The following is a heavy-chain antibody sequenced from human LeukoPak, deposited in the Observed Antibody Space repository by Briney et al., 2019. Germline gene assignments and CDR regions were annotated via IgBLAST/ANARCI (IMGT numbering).Heavy chain of an antibody. CDR2: ITASGDRK. J-gene: IGHJ4*02. CDR1: GFTFSDYV. D-gene: IGHD2-15*01. Sequence: GGSLTLSCAASGFTFSDYVMFWVRKAPGQGLERVSGITASGDRKFYGDPVSGRCTISRDNSTNTEYLLKKSPRADDTAVYYCARRDIVVVVSASDYWGQGTLVTVSS. V-gene: IGHV3-23*01. CDR3: ARRDIVVVVSASDY.